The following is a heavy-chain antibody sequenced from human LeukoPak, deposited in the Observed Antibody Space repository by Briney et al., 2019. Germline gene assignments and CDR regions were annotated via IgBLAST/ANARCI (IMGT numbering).Heavy chain of an antibody. V-gene: IGHV3-30*02. D-gene: IGHD3-22*01. CDR2: IRYDGSNK. J-gene: IGHJ4*02. Sequence: GGSLRLSCAASGFTFSSYGMHWVRQAPGKGLEWVAFIRYDGSNKYYADSVKGRFTISRDNSKNTLYLQMNSLRAEDTAVYYCAKAVDYYDSSGYLDWGQGTLVTVSS. CDR1: GFTFSSYG. CDR3: AKAVDYYDSSGYLD.